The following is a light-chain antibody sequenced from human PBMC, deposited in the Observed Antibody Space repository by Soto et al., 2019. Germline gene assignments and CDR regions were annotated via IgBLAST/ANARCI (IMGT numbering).Light chain of an antibody. J-gene: IGKJ5*01. CDR3: QQYKNWPL. V-gene: IGKV3-15*01. CDR1: QSVSSSS. Sequence: EIVLTQSPGTLSLSPGEIATLSFSASQSVSSSSLAWYQQKPGQSPRLLIHGATTRATGIPARFSGSGSGTEFTLTISSLQSEDFAVYYCQQYKNWPLFGQGTRLEIK. CDR2: GAT.